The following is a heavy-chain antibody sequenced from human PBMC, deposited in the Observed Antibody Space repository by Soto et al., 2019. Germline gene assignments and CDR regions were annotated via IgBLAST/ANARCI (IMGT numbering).Heavy chain of an antibody. J-gene: IGHJ5*02. Sequence: ASVKVSCKTSGYTFTNYGISWVRQAPGQSLERMGWITTDKGKTNYAQNFQGRVTMTTDTSTSTAYMELSSLRSEDTAVYYCARDGIAAAGTSWFDPWGQGTLVTVSS. CDR2: ITTDKGKT. CDR3: ARDGIAAAGTSWFDP. D-gene: IGHD6-13*01. CDR1: GYTFTNYG. V-gene: IGHV1-18*01.